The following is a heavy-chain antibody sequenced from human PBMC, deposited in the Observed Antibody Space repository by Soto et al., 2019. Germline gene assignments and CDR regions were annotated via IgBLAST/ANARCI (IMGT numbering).Heavy chain of an antibody. CDR2: ISYDGSNK. J-gene: IGHJ6*02. Sequence: LRLSCAASGFTFSSYGMHWVRQAPGKGLEWVAVISYDGSNKYYADSVKGRFTISRDNSKNTLYLQMNSLRAEDTAVYYCARGAYYYYGMDVWGQGTTVTVSS. V-gene: IGHV3-30*03. CDR3: ARGAYYYYGMDV. D-gene: IGHD1-26*01. CDR1: GFTFSSYG.